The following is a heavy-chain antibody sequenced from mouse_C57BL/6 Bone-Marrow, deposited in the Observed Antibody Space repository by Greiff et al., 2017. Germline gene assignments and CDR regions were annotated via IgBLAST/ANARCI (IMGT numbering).Heavy chain of an antibody. CDR2: IDPEDGET. Sequence: EVQLQESGAELVKPGASVKLSCTASGFNIKDYYMHWVKQRTEQGLEWIGRIDPEDGETKYAPKFQGKATIPADTSSNTAYLQLSSLTSADTAVYYCARGGLLLRCYWYFDVWGTGTTVTVSS. J-gene: IGHJ1*03. CDR1: GFNIKDYY. D-gene: IGHD1-1*01. CDR3: ARGGLLLRCYWYFDV. V-gene: IGHV14-2*01.